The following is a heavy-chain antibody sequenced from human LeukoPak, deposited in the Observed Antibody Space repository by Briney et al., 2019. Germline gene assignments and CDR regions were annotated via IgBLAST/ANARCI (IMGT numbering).Heavy chain of an antibody. CDR2: IYDTGIT. J-gene: IGHJ4*02. Sequence: SETLSLTCTVSGDSITSHYWSWIRQPPGKGLEWIAYIYDTGITKFNPSLTSRVTISVDTSKNQFSLKLSSVTAADTAVYYCARGWEGLRWFYWGQGTLVTVSS. CDR3: ARGWEGLRWFY. CDR1: GDSITSHY. V-gene: IGHV4-59*11. D-gene: IGHD4-23*01.